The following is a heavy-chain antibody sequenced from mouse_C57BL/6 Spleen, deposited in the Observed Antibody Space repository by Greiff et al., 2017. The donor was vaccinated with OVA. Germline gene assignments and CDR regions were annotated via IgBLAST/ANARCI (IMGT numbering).Heavy chain of an antibody. J-gene: IGHJ3*01. CDR2: INPSSGYT. D-gene: IGHD2-4*01. V-gene: IGHV1-4*01. CDR3: ARGRDYDEGFAY. Sequence: VQLQQSGAELARPGASVKMSCKASGYTFTSYTMHWVKQRPGQGLEWIGYINPSSGYTKYNQKFKDKATLTADKSSSTAYMQLSSLTSEDSAVYYCARGRDYDEGFAYWGQGTLVTVSA. CDR1: GYTFTSYT.